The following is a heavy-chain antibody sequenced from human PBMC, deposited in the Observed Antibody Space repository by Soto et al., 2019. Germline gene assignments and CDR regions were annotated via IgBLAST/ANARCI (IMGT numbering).Heavy chain of an antibody. CDR1: GSTYSTHA. J-gene: IGHJ5*02. CDR3: ARDQTGITTAGGGRIDR. V-gene: IGHV3-30-3*01. Sequence: QVQLVESGGGVVQPGRSLRLSCVASGSTYSTHAMHWVRQAPGKGLECVAIVSFDGSNKYYADSVKGRFTISRDNSKNTLYLQMSGLTPEDTAFYYCARDQTGITTAGGGRIDRWGQGTLVTVSS. CDR2: VSFDGSNK. D-gene: IGHD6-13*01.